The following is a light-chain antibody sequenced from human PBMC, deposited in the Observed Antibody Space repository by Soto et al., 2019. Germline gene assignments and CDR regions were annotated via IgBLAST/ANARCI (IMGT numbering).Light chain of an antibody. J-gene: IGLJ1*01. V-gene: IGLV2-8*01. CDR1: SSDVGGFNY. Sequence: QSALTQPPSASGSPGQSVTISCTGTSSDVGGFNYVSWHQQHPGKAPKLIIFDVIERPSGVPDRFSGSKSGNTASLTVSGLQAEDEADYYCSSYAGGNNPPDVFGTGTKVTVL. CDR3: SSYAGGNNPPDV. CDR2: DVI.